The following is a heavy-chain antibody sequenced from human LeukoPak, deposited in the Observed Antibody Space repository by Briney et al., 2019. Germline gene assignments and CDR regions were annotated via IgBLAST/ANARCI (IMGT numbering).Heavy chain of an antibody. D-gene: IGHD3-9*01. V-gene: IGHV1-69*02. CDR3: LLRFFDWFDY. J-gene: IGHJ4*02. Sequence: SVKVSCKVSGGTFSNYPINWVRQAPGQGLEWMGRIIPILGIENYAQKFQGRVTITADESTTSAYMELSSLRSEDTAVYYCLLRFFDWFDYWGQGTLVTVSS. CDR2: IIPILGIE. CDR1: GGTFSNYP.